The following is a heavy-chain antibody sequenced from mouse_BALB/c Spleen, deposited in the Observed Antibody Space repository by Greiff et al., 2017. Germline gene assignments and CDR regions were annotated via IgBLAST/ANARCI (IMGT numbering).Heavy chain of an antibody. CDR1: GFTFSSFG. Sequence: EVQVVESGGGLVQPGGSRKLSCAASGFTFSSFGMHWVRQAPEKGLEWVAYISSGSSTIYYADTVKGRFTISRDNPKNTLFLQMTSLRSEDTAMYYCAKEVLADWGQGTLVTVSA. CDR3: AKEVLAD. V-gene: IGHV5-17*02. CDR2: ISSGSSTI. J-gene: IGHJ3*01.